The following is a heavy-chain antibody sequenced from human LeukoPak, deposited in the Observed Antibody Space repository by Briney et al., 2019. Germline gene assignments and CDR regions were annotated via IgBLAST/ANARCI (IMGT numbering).Heavy chain of an antibody. V-gene: IGHV4-61*01. CDR1: GGSVSSGSYY. D-gene: IGHD3-22*01. CDR2: IYYSGST. J-gene: IGHJ3*01. Sequence: SETLSLTCTVSGGSVSSGSYYWSWIRQPPGKGLEWIGYIYYSGSTNYNPSLKSRVTISVDTSKNQFSLKLSSVTAADTAVYYCASGDSSGYYSGPDAFDVWGQGTMVTVSS. CDR3: ASGDSSGYYSGPDAFDV.